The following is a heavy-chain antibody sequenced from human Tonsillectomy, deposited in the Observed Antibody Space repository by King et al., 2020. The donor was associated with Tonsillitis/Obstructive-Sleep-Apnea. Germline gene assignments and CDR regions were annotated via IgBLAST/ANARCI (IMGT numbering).Heavy chain of an antibody. CDR2: IKSKTDGGTT. CDR3: TTVSRPYCSGGSCYSGLSYY. D-gene: IGHD2-15*01. Sequence: QLVQSGGGLVKPGGSLRLSCAASGFTFSNAWMNWVRQAPGKGLEWVGRIKSKTDGGTTDYAAPVKGRFTISRDDSKNTLYLQMNSLKTEDTAVYYCTTVSRPYCSGGSCYSGLSYYWGQGTLVTVSS. V-gene: IGHV3-15*07. J-gene: IGHJ4*02. CDR1: GFTFSNAW.